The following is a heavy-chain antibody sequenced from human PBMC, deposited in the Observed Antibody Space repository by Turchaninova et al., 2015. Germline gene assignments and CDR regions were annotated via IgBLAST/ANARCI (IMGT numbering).Heavy chain of an antibody. CDR2: VNAANGKT. CDR3: ARGVLTGYFFDY. Sequence: QVQLVQSGAEVKKPGASVKVSCKASGYTFTSYAMRWVRQAPGTRLEWWGWVNAANGKTKYSKMFNGRVTITRATSASTSYSELSSLRSEGTAVYYGARGVLTGYFFDYWGQGTLVTVSS. V-gene: IGHV1-3*01. CDR1: GYTFTSYA. D-gene: IGHD3-9*01. J-gene: IGHJ4*02.